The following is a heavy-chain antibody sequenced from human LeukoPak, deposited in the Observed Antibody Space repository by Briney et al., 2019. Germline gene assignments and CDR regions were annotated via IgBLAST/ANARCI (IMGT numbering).Heavy chain of an antibody. CDR3: ARQRGYCSSGVCRGWFDP. Sequence: KPGGSLRLSCAASGFTFRNYNMNWVHQAPGKGLEWVSSISESSSFIQYADSLKGRFAISRDNAKNSLYLQMNSLRAADTAVYYCARQRGYCSSGVCRGWFDPWGQGTLVTVSS. V-gene: IGHV3-21*01. J-gene: IGHJ5*02. CDR2: ISESSSFI. CDR1: GFTFRNYN. D-gene: IGHD2-8*01.